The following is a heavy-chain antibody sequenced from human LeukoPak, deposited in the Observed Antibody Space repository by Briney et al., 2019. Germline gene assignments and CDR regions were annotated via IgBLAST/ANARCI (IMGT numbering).Heavy chain of an antibody. D-gene: IGHD6-19*01. Sequence: SETLSLTCTVYGGSISIYYWSWIRQPPGKGLEWIGYIYYSGSTNYNPSLKSRVTISVDTSKNQFSLKLSSVTAADTAVYYCATSQWLGAEYFQHWGQGTLVTVSS. CDR2: IYYSGST. J-gene: IGHJ1*01. CDR3: ATSQWLGAEYFQH. CDR1: GGSISIYY. V-gene: IGHV4-59*01.